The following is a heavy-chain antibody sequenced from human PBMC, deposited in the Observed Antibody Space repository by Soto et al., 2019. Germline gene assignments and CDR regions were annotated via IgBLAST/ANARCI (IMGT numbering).Heavy chain of an antibody. CDR1: GGSISSGGYY. CDR3: ARDYGDYPTPIRYFDY. D-gene: IGHD4-17*01. V-gene: IGHV4-31*03. Sequence: QVQLQESGPGLVKPSQTLSLTCTVSGGSISSGGYYWSWIRQHPGKGLEWIGYIYYSGSTYYNPSLKSRVTISVDTSKNQFSLKLSSVTAADTVVYYCARDYGDYPTPIRYFDYWGQGTLVTVSS. CDR2: IYYSGST. J-gene: IGHJ4*02.